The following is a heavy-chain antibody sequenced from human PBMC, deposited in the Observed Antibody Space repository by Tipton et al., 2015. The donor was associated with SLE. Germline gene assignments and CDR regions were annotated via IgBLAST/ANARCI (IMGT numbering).Heavy chain of an antibody. CDR3: ARGDGYNFDY. CDR1: GYSISSGFY. D-gene: IGHD5-24*01. Sequence: LRLSCTVSGYSISSGFYWGWIRQPPGKGLEWIGNIYHSGSTFYNPSLKSRVTISVDTSKNQFSLKLSSVTAADTAVYYGARGDGYNFDYWGQGTLVTVSS. J-gene: IGHJ4*02. V-gene: IGHV4-38-2*02. CDR2: IYHSGST.